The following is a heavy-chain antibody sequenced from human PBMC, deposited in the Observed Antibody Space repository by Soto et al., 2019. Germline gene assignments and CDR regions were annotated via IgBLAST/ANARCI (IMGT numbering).Heavy chain of an antibody. V-gene: IGHV3-30*18. CDR2: ISYDGSNK. Sequence: QVQLVESGGGVVRPGRSLRLSCAASGFTFSSYGMHWVRQAPGKGLEWVAVISYDGSNKYYADSVKGRFTISRDNSKNTLYLQMNSLRAEDTAVYYCAKTYYGSGSYYYGMDVWGQGTTVTVSS. J-gene: IGHJ6*02. CDR1: GFTFSSYG. CDR3: AKTYYGSGSYYYGMDV. D-gene: IGHD3-10*01.